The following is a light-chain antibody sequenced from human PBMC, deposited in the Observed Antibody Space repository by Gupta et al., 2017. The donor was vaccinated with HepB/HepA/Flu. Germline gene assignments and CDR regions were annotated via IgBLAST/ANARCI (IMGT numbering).Light chain of an antibody. CDR2: SNS. Sequence: QSVLTQPPSASGTPGQRVTISCSGSSSNIGSNTVNWFQQLPGTAPKLLIYSNSQRPSGVPDRFSGSKSGTSASLAISGLQSEDEADYYCAAWDDSRNFWVFGGGTKLTVL. V-gene: IGLV1-44*01. CDR3: AAWDDSRNFWV. J-gene: IGLJ3*02. CDR1: SSNIGSNT.